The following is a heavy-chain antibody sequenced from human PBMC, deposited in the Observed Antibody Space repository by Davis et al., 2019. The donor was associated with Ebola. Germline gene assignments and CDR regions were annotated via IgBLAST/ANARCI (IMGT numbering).Heavy chain of an antibody. V-gene: IGHV3-53*01. J-gene: IGHJ5*02. CDR1: GFTASRHY. Sequence: GESLKISCAVSGFTASRHYMSWVRQAPGKGLEWVSLIYGADSAHYANSVKGRFIISRDDPHNTLYLQMNSLRVEDTAVYYCARARGIVGATAFDPWGRGTLVTVSS. CDR2: IYGADSA. D-gene: IGHD1-26*01. CDR3: ARARGIVGATAFDP.